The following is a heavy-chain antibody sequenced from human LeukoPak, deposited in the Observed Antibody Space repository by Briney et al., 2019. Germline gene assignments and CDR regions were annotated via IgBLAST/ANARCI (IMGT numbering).Heavy chain of an antibody. Sequence: ASVKVSCKASGYTFTSFGISWVRQAPGKGPEWRGWISAYNGNTNYVQKFQGRVTMTTDTSTNTAYMELRSLTSDDTAVYYCARASYDSSGYYSYWGQGTLVTVSS. J-gene: IGHJ4*02. CDR3: ARASYDSSGYYSY. V-gene: IGHV1-18*01. CDR2: ISAYNGNT. CDR1: GYTFTSFG. D-gene: IGHD3-22*01.